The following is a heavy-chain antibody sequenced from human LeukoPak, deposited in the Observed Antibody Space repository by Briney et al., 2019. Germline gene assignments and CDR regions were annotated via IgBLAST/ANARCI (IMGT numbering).Heavy chain of an antibody. V-gene: IGHV4-39*07. D-gene: IGHD3-10*01. CDR2: ISYSGST. J-gene: IGHJ6*03. CDR3: ARVTGSYYYYYYYMDV. Sequence: WVRQAPGKGLEWIGSISYSGSTYYNPSLKSRVTISVDTSTNQFSLKLGSVTAADTAMYNCARVTGSYYYYYYYMDVWGKGTTVTVSS.